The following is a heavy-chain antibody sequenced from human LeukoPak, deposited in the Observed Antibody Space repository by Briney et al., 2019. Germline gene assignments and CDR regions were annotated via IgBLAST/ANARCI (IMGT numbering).Heavy chain of an antibody. CDR2: IYYSGST. D-gene: IGHD2-15*01. J-gene: IGHJ5*02. CDR3: ARGRIPGNWFDP. CDR1: GGSISSYY. V-gene: IGHV4-59*01. Sequence: SETLSLTCTVSGGSISSYYWSWIRQPPGKGLEWIGYIYYSGSTNYNPSLKSRVTISVDTSKNQSSLKLSSVTAADTAVYYCARGRIPGNWFDPWGQGTLVTVSS.